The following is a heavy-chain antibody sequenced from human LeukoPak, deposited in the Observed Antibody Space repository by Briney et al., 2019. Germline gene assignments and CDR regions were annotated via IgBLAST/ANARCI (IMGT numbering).Heavy chain of an antibody. CDR3: ARDLGSIRYFDY. D-gene: IGHD1-26*01. V-gene: IGHV4-34*01. CDR2: INHSGST. CDR1: GGSFSGYY. J-gene: IGHJ4*02. Sequence: SETLSLTCAVYGGSFSGYYWSWIRQPPGKGLEWIGEINHSGSTNYNPSLKSRVTISVDTSKNQFSLKLSSVTAADTAVYYCARDLGSIRYFDYWGQGTLVTVSS.